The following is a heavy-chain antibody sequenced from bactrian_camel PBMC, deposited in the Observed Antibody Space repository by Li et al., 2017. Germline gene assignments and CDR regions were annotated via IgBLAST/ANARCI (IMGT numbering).Heavy chain of an antibody. Sequence: QLVESGGGLVQPGGSLRLSCAASGFTFSNNWMHWVRQAPGKGLEWVSRIYTGDGSTNSADSVKGRFTISRDNAKNTLYLRLTVLKIEDTAMYYCSTSWQDDGNSWGQGTQVTVS. V-gene: IGHV3S1*01. J-gene: IGHJ6*01. D-gene: IGHD6*01. CDR2: IYTGDGST. CDR1: GFTFSNNW. CDR3: STSWQDDGNS.